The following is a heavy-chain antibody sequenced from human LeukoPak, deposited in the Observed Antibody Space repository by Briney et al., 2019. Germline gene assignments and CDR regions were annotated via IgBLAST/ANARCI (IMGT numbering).Heavy chain of an antibody. J-gene: IGHJ4*02. CDR2: INPNDGDT. D-gene: IGHD2-2*01. Sequence: ASVKVSCKASGYTFTDYYMHWVRQAPGQGFEWMGWINPNDGDTNYAQKFQGRVTMTRDTSISAAHMEVSRLRSDDTAVYYCARANFLYCSSTTCLFDYWGQGTLVTVSS. V-gene: IGHV1-2*02. CDR3: ARANFLYCSSTTCLFDY. CDR1: GYTFTDYY.